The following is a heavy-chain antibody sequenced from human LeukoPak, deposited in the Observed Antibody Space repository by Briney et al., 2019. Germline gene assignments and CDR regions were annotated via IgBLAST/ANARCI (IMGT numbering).Heavy chain of an antibody. V-gene: IGHV1-2*02. D-gene: IGHD4-23*01. CDR3: ARVRLPAPVNDAFDI. CDR2: INPNSGGT. J-gene: IGHJ3*02. Sequence: ASVKVSCKASGYTFTGYYMHWVRQAPGQGLEWMGWINPNSGGTNYAQKFQGRVTMTRDTSISTAYMELSRLRSDDTAVYYCARVRLPAPVNDAFDIWGQGTMVTVSS. CDR1: GYTFTGYY.